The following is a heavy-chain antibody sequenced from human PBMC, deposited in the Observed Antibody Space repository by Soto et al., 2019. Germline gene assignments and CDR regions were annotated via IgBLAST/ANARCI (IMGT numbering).Heavy chain of an antibody. V-gene: IGHV3-9*01. J-gene: IGHJ4*02. Sequence: AGGSLRLCCAASGFTFDDYAMHWVRQAPGKGLEWVSGISWNSGSIGYADSVKGRFTISRDNAKNSLYLQMNSLRAEDTALYYCAKDRGDFIYWGQGTLVTVSS. CDR3: AKDRGDFIY. CDR1: GFTFDDYA. D-gene: IGHD3-3*01. CDR2: ISWNSGSI.